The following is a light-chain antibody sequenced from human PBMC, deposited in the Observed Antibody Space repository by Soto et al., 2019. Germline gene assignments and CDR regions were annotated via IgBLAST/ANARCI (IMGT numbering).Light chain of an antibody. CDR2: GNN. CDR1: SSNIGANT. V-gene: IGLV1-44*01. Sequence: QSVLTQPPSASGTPGPRATISCSGSSSNIGANTVTWYQQLPGTAPKLLIFGNNHRPSGVPDRFSGSKSGTSGSLAISGLQSEDEADYYCATWDDSLNGYVFGAGTKVTVL. J-gene: IGLJ1*01. CDR3: ATWDDSLNGYV.